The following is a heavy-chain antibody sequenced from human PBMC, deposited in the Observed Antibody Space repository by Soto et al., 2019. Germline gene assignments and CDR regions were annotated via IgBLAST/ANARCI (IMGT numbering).Heavy chain of an antibody. Sequence: QLQLQESGSGLVKPSQTLSLTCAVSGGSISIGGYSWSWIRQPPGKGLEWIGYMYHSGSTYYNPSLKSRVTLSIDRSKNQFSLKLSSVTAADTAVYYCARVPDYWGQGILVTVSS. D-gene: IGHD2-2*01. CDR3: ARVPDY. CDR2: MYHSGST. CDR1: GGSISIGGYS. J-gene: IGHJ4*02. V-gene: IGHV4-30-2*01.